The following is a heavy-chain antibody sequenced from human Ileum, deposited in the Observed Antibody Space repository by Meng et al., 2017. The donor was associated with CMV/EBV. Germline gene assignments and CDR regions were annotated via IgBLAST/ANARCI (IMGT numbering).Heavy chain of an antibody. CDR1: GGSISRANW. V-gene: IGHV4-4*02. J-gene: IGHJ4*02. Sequence: SGGSISRANWWTWVRQAPGKGLGWIGEVYRGGNAMYNPSLQSRLTISVDDSTNQVSLRLRSVTAADTAMYYCTTGSAYSPPGQFHQWGQGTLVTVSS. CDR2: VYRGGNA. D-gene: IGHD3-22*01. CDR3: TTGSAYSPPGQFHQ.